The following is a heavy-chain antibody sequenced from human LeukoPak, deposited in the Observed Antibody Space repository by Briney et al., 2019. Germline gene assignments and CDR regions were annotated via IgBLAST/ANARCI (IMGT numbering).Heavy chain of an antibody. CDR1: GYTFTTYG. CDR3: ARSSTWIYFYYFDY. V-gene: IGHV1-18*01. CDR2: ISTYNGDT. J-gene: IGHJ4*02. D-gene: IGHD5-12*01. Sequence: GASVKVSCKASGYTFTTYGISWVREAPGQGLEWMGWISTYNGDTKYAQRLQGRVTMTTDTSTSTAYMELRSLRSDDTAMYYCARSSTWIYFYYFDYWGQGTLVTVSS.